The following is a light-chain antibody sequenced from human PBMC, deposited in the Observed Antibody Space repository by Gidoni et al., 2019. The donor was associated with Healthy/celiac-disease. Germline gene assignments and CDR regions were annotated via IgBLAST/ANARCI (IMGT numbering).Light chain of an antibody. CDR3: QQRSNWPRIT. J-gene: IGKJ5*01. CDR2: DAS. Sequence: DIVLTQAPATLSLSPGERATLSCRASQSVSSYLDWYQQKPGQAPRLLIYDASNSATGIPARFSGSGSATDFTLPISSLEPEDFAVYYCQQRSNWPRITFGQGTRLEIK. V-gene: IGKV3-11*01. CDR1: QSVSSY.